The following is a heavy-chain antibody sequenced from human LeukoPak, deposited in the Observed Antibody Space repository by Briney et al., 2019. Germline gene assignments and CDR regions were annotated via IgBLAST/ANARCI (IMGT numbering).Heavy chain of an antibody. CDR3: TRDPYFSGGNFDH. CDR2: INWNGGNT. V-gene: IGHV3-20*04. Sequence: GGSLRLSCAASGFTFSSYAMSWVRQAPGKGLEWVAGINWNGGNTGYAETVKGRFTISRDNAKNSLYLQMNSLRAEDTALYYCTRDPYFSGGNFDHWGQGTLVTVSS. CDR1: GFTFSSYA. D-gene: IGHD6-19*01. J-gene: IGHJ4*02.